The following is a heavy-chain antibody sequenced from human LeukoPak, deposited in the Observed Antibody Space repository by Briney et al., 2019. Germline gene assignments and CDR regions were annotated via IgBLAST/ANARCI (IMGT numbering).Heavy chain of an antibody. V-gene: IGHV3-23*01. CDR3: AREGISRKMDFDY. D-gene: IGHD2/OR15-2a*01. J-gene: IGHJ4*02. Sequence: GGSLRLSYAASGFTFSSHAMSWVRQAPEKGLEWVSSITNDNYDTFYADSVKGRFTISRDESKTTLYLQMKSLRAEDTAVYYCAREGISRKMDFDYWGQGTLVTVSS. CDR2: ITNDNYDT. CDR1: GFTFSSHA.